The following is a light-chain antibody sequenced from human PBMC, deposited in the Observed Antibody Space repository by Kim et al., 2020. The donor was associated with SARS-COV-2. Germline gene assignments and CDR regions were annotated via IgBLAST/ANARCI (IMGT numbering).Light chain of an antibody. CDR1: NMGSKS. CDR3: QVWDSSSDHWV. CDR2: YGS. V-gene: IGLV3-21*04. J-gene: IGLJ3*02. Sequence: PGKRGGMTGGGNNMGSKSVQWYQRKPGQAPGRVMYYGSERPSGIPERFSGSNSGNTATLTISRVEAGDEADYYCQVWDSSSDHWVFGGGTQLTVL.